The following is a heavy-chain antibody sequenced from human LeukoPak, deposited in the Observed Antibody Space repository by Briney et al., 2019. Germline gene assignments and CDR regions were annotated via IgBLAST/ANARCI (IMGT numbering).Heavy chain of an antibody. CDR3: ARDVSPLSSGSYEDFYYGMDV. D-gene: IGHD6-19*01. J-gene: IGHJ6*02. CDR2: INPNSGGR. V-gene: IGHV1-2*02. CDR1: GYTFTGYY. Sequence: EASVKVSCKASGYTFTGYYIHWVRQAPGQGLEWMGWINPNSGGRKYAQKFEGRVTITRDTSITTAYMEVSRLRSDDTAMYYCARDVSPLSSGSYEDFYYGMDVWGQGTTVTVSS.